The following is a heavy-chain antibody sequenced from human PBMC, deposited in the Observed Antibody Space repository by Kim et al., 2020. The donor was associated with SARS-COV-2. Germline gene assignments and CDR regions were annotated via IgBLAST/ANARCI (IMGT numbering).Heavy chain of an antibody. Sequence: ASVKVSCKASGYTFTGYYMHWVRQAPGQGLEWMGWINPNSGGTNYAQKFQGRVTMTRDTSISTAYMELSRLRSDDTAVYYCAREPGITRIVVVTRNDAFDIWGQGTMVTVSS. D-gene: IGHD3-22*01. CDR1: GYTFTGYY. J-gene: IGHJ3*02. CDR2: INPNSGGT. CDR3: AREPGITRIVVVTRNDAFDI. V-gene: IGHV1-2*02.